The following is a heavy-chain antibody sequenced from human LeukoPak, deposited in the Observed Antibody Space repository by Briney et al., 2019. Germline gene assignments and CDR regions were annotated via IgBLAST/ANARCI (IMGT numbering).Heavy chain of an antibody. CDR3: ARQMGSSTSGSSGFWYYYYMDV. CDR1: GGSISSYY. D-gene: IGHD2-2*01. Sequence: SETLSLTCTVSGGSISSYYWSWIRQPPGKGLEWIGYIYTSGSTNYNPSLKSRVTISVDTSRNQFSLKLSSVTAADTAVYYCARQMGSSTSGSSGFWYYYYMDVWGKGTTVTVSS. J-gene: IGHJ6*03. CDR2: IYTSGST. V-gene: IGHV4-4*09.